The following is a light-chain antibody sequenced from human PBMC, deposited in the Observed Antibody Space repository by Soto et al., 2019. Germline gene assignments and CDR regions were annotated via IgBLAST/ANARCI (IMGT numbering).Light chain of an antibody. V-gene: IGLV7-43*01. CDR1: PGEVTSGYF. J-gene: IGLJ2*01. CDR3: LPYLSGHVML. CDR2: NTN. Sequence: QTVVTQEPSLTVSPGGTVTLTCASSPGEVTSGYFANWIQQKPGQAPSSLIYNTNNKYSWTPARFSGSLLGGKAALTLSGLQPEDEADYYCLPYLSGHVMLFGGGTKLTVL.